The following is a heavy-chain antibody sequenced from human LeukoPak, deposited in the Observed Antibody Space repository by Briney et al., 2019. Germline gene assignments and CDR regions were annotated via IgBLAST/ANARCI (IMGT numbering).Heavy chain of an antibody. V-gene: IGHV1-18*01. D-gene: IGHD1-26*01. CDR1: GYTFTSYG. CDR3: AREWGSYSTSAGNFDY. Sequence: EASVKVSCKASGYTFTSYGITWVRQAPGQGLEWMGWISAYNGNTYYAQKLQGRVTMTTDTYTSTAYMELRSLRSDDTAVYYCAREWGSYSTSAGNFDYWGQGTLVTVSS. CDR2: ISAYNGNT. J-gene: IGHJ4*02.